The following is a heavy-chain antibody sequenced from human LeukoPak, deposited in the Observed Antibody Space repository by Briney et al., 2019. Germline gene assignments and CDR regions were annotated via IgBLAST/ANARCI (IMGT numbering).Heavy chain of an antibody. CDR2: INPSGGST. J-gene: IGHJ4*02. CDR1: GYTFTSYY. CDR3: ARDQGPDDFWSGYSDY. D-gene: IGHD3-3*01. Sequence: ASVKVSCKASGYTFTSYYMHWVRQAPGQRLEWMGIINPSGGSTSYAQKFQGRVTMTRDMSTSTVYMELSSLRSEDAAVYYCARDQGPDDFWSGYSDYWGQGTLVTVSS. V-gene: IGHV1-46*01.